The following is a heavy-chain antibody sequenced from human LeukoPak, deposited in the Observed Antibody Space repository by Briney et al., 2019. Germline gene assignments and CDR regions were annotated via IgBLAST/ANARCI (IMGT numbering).Heavy chain of an antibody. CDR1: GGTFSSYA. J-gene: IGHJ4*02. V-gene: IGHV1-69*04. Sequence: ASVKVSCKASGGTFSSYAISWVRQAPGQGLEWMGRIIPILGIANYAQKFQGRVTITADKSTSTAYMELSSLRSGDTAVYYCARAGGIVGAVLDYWGQGTLVTVSS. CDR2: IIPILGIA. D-gene: IGHD1-26*01. CDR3: ARAGGIVGAVLDY.